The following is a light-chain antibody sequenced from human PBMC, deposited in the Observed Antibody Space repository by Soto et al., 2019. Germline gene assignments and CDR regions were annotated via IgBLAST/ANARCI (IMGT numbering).Light chain of an antibody. CDR3: SSNTTSTTRYVI. V-gene: IGLV2-14*01. Sequence: QSALTQPASVSGSPGQSITISCTGTSSDVGGYNYVSWYQQYPGKAPKLLIYGVSDRPSGVSNRFSGSKSGNTASLTISGLQAEDEADYYCSSNTTSTTRYVIFGGGTKLTV. J-gene: IGLJ2*01. CDR2: GVS. CDR1: SSDVGGYNY.